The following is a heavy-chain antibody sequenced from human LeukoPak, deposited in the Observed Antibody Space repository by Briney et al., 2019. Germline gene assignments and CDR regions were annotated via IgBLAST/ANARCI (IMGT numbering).Heavy chain of an antibody. CDR3: VKPYYYSSGSLN. D-gene: IGHD3-10*01. J-gene: IGHJ1*01. CDR1: RFTFTNYC. CDR2: INKDGSEK. V-gene: IGHV3-7*01. Sequence: PGVSLRLSCRAYRFTFTNYCMKWVRQAPGKGLEWVANINKDGSEKNYVDSMKGRFTTSRDNAKNSLYLQMNGLRAEDAVMYYCVKPYYYSSGSLNWGQGTLVTVSS.